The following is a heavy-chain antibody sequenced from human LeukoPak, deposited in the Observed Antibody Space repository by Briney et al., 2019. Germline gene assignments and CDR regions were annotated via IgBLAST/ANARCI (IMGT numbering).Heavy chain of an antibody. V-gene: IGHV3-49*04. CDR3: TRGPIQLWLHNGIDV. CDR1: GFTSSDHA. Sequence: PGGSLRLSCTASGFTSSDHAMGWARQAPGKGPEGVGFIRSTTYREKTEYAASVKGRFTISRDNSNNIVYLAMNSLRIEDTGVYYCTRGPIQLWLHNGIDVWGQGTTVTVSS. D-gene: IGHD1-1*01. J-gene: IGHJ6*02. CDR2: IRSTTYREKT.